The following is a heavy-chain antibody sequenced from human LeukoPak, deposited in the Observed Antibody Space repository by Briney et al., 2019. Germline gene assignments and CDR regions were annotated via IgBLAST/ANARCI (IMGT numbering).Heavy chain of an antibody. V-gene: IGHV1-46*01. Sequence: ASVKVSCKASGYTFTFYYIYWVRQAPGQGLEWMGIINPSGGSTSYAQKFQGRVTMTRDMSTSTVYMELRSLRSEDTAVYYCARESFLFDGYNSQGFGYWGQATLVTVSS. CDR2: INPSGGST. CDR3: ARESFLFDGYNSQGFGY. J-gene: IGHJ4*02. CDR1: GYTFTFYY. D-gene: IGHD5-24*01.